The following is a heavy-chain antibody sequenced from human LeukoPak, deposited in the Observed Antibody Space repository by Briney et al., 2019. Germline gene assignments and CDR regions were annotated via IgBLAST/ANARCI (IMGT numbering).Heavy chain of an antibody. CDR3: AKCRGAGTYFKNPLGF. D-gene: IGHD3-10*01. Sequence: SGGSLRLSCAASGFTFSSYAMTWVRQAPGKGLEWVSATTGSGSSTHYADSVKGRFTISRDNSRNTLYLQMNSLRVEDTAVCFCAKCRGAGTYFKNPLGFWGQGTLVTVSS. V-gene: IGHV3-23*01. CDR2: TTGSGSST. J-gene: IGHJ4*02. CDR1: GFTFSSYA.